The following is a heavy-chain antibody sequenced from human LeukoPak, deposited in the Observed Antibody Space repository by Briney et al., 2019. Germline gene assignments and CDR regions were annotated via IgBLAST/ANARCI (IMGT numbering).Heavy chain of an antibody. Sequence: SETLSLTCTVSGGSISSGDYYWCWIRQPPGKGLEWIGYIYYSGSTYYNPSLKSRVTISVDTSKNQFSLKLSSVTAADTAVYYCARDRRALNVFDIWGQGTMVTVSS. V-gene: IGHV4-30-4*01. CDR3: ARDRRALNVFDI. CDR1: GGSISSGDYY. J-gene: IGHJ3*02. CDR2: IYYSGST.